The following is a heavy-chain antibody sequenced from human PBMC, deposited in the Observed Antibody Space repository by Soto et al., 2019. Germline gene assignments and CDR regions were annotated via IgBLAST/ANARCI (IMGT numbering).Heavy chain of an antibody. J-gene: IGHJ4*02. CDR3: VHSRGYSYGRIHYFDY. V-gene: IGHV2-5*02. Sequence: QITLKESGPTLVKPTQTLTLTCTFSGFSLSTSGVGVGWIRQPPGKALEWLTLIYWDDYKRYSPSLNNRLTIAKDTPKNQVVFTMTNMDLVDTATYYGVHSRGYSYGRIHYFDYWGQGTLVTVSS. CDR1: GFSLSTSGVG. D-gene: IGHD5-18*01. CDR2: IYWDDYK.